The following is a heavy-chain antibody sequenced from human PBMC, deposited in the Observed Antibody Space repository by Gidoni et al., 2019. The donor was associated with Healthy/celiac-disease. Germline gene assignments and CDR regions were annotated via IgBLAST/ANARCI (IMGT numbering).Heavy chain of an antibody. Sequence: QVQLVQSGAAVKKPGASVKVSCKVSGYTLTELSMHWVRQGPGKGLEWMGGFEPEDGETIYEQKFQGRVTMTEDTSTDTAYMELSSLRSEDTAVYYCATWGTRGLWFGEPYYFDDWGQGTLVTVSS. CDR2: FEPEDGET. D-gene: IGHD3-10*01. J-gene: IGHJ4*02. CDR3: ATWGTRGLWFGEPYYFDD. CDR1: GYTLTELS. V-gene: IGHV1-24*01.